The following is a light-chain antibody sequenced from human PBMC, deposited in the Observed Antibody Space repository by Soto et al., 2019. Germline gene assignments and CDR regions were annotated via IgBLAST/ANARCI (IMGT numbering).Light chain of an antibody. Sequence: VSTQSPGTLSLYRGVSATLSCRASQTVSITYLTWYQHKPGQAPRLLIFAASKRPTGLPDRFSGSGSGRDFTLTLSRPEPEDFAGYYCQQYGSSPLITFGQGKRLEIK. CDR1: QTVSITY. CDR2: AAS. J-gene: IGKJ5*01. V-gene: IGKV3-20*01. CDR3: QQYGSSPLIT.